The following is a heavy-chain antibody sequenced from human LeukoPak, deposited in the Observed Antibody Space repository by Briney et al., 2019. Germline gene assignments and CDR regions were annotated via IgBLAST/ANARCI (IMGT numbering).Heavy chain of an antibody. D-gene: IGHD1-26*01. CDR3: ARARWEPLIGDY. J-gene: IGHJ4*02. CDR1: GFTFSSYE. V-gene: IGHV3-20*04. Sequence: GGSLRLSCAASGFTFSSYEMNWVRQAPGKGLEWVSGINWNDGSTGYADSVKGRFTISRDNAKNSLYLQMNSLRAEDTALYYCARARWEPLIGDYWGQGTLVTVSS. CDR2: INWNDGST.